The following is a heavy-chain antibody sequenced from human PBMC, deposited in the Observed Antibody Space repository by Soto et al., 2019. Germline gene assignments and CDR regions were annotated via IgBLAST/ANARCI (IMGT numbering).Heavy chain of an antibody. CDR2: IVVGSGNT. V-gene: IGHV1-58*01. CDR3: ARFYYGSGSYYNPAFDI. CDR1: GFTFTSSA. D-gene: IGHD3-10*01. Sequence: GASVKVSCKASGFTFTSSAVQWVRQARGQRLEWIGWIVVGSGNTNYAQKFQERVTITRDMSTSTAYMELSSLRSEDTAVYYCARFYYGSGSYYNPAFDIWGQGTMVTVSS. J-gene: IGHJ3*02.